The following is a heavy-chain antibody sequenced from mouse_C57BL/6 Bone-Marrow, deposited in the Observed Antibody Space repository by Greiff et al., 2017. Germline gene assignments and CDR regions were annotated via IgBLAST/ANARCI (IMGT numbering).Heavy chain of an antibody. D-gene: IGHD1-1*01. CDR1: GYTFTSYW. CDR3: ARGDYGSGFDY. Sequence: QVQLQQPGAELVRPGSSVKLSCKASGYTFTSYWMDWVKQRPGQGLEWIGNIYPSDSETRYTQKFKDKATLTVDKSSSTAYMQLSSLTSEDSAVYYCARGDYGSGFDYWGQGTTLTVSS. V-gene: IGHV1-61*01. CDR2: IYPSDSET. J-gene: IGHJ2*01.